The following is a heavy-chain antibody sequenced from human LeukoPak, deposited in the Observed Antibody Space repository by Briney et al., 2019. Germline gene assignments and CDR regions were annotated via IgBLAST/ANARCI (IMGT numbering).Heavy chain of an antibody. CDR2: IYPGDPDT. Sequence: GESLKISCKGSGYSFTSYWIGWVRQMPGKGLEWMGIIYPGDPDTRYSPSFQGQVTISADKSISTAYLQWSSLKASDTAMYYCARNTLYCSGGSCYFDYWGQGTLVTVSS. V-gene: IGHV5-51*01. J-gene: IGHJ4*02. CDR3: ARNTLYCSGGSCYFDY. CDR1: GYSFTSYW. D-gene: IGHD2-15*01.